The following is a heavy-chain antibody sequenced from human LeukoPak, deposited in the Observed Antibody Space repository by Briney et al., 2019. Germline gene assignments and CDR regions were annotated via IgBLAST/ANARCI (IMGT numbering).Heavy chain of an antibody. J-gene: IGHJ4*02. D-gene: IGHD6-13*01. CDR2: ISWNSGSI. V-gene: IGHV3-9*01. CDR3: AKDGDGGSSSWYFDY. Sequence: PGRSLRLSCAASGFTFDDYAMHWVRQAPGKGLEWVSGISWNSGSIGYADSVKGRFTISRDNAKNYLYLQMNSLRAEDTALYYCAKDGDGGSSSWYFDYWGQGTLVTVSS. CDR1: GFTFDDYA.